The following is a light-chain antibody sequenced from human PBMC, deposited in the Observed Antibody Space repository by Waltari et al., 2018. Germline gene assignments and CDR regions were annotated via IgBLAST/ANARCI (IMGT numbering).Light chain of an antibody. CDR1: QGIRND. V-gene: IGKV1-6*01. CDR3: LEDYNFPWM. CDR2: AAS. Sequence: AIQMTQSPSSLSASVGDRVTITSRASQGIRNDLGWYQQKPGKAPKLLIYAASNLQSGVPSRFSGSGSGTDFTLTSSSLQPEDFATYYCLEDYNFPWMFGQGTKVEI. J-gene: IGKJ1*01.